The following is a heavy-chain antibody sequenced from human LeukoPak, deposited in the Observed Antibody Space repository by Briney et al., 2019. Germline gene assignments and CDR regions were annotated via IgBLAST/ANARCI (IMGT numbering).Heavy chain of an antibody. D-gene: IGHD2-2*01. CDR1: GFTFSSYS. V-gene: IGHV3-21*01. CDR3: ARGYCGSTSCRILGYYYGMDV. Sequence: PGGSLRLSCAASGFTFSSYSMNWVRQAPGKGLEWVSSISSSSNNIYYADSVKGRFTISRDNAKNSLYLQMNSLRAEDTAVYYCARGYCGSTSCRILGYYYGMDVWGQGTTVTVSS. J-gene: IGHJ6*02. CDR2: ISSSSNNI.